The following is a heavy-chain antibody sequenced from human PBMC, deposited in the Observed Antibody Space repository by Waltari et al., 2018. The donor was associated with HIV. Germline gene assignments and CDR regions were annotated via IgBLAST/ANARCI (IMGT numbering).Heavy chain of an antibody. J-gene: IGHJ6*02. Sequence: VQLVQSGPEMRKPGAPVKISCRASGFPFKTYVFSWVRPAPGQGLEWLGWVSAYDGNKDSAKKFKGRIILTTDTSTTTAQLEVRNLRSDDTAIYHCVRGGGSWLYDMYYYQGLDVWGQGTTVIVSS. D-gene: IGHD2-8*01. V-gene: IGHV1-18*01. CDR1: GFPFKTYV. CDR2: VSAYDGNK. CDR3: VRGGGSWLYDMYYYQGLDV.